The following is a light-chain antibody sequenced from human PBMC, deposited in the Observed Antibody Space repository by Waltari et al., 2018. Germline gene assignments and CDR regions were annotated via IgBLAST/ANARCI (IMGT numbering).Light chain of an antibody. CDR1: GSNIGAGSD. J-gene: IGLJ2*01. V-gene: IGLV1-40*01. Sequence: QSVLTQPPSVSGAPGQRVTISCTGSGSNIGAGSDVHWYQPLPRAAPQLLIYGCTCSPLGGPGRFFGSTSGTSASLAITGLQAEDEADYYCQSYDTSLRVVFGGGTKLTVL. CDR2: GCT. CDR3: QSYDTSLRVV.